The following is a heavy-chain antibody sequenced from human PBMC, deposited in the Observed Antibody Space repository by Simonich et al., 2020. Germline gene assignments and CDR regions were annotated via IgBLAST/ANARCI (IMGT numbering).Heavy chain of an antibody. CDR2: IKQDGSEK. CDR1: GFTVSSYW. V-gene: IGHV3-7*01. CDR3: ARDGLGTAYYYYMDV. Sequence: EVQLVESGGGLVQPGGSLRLSCAASGFTVSSYWMSGVRQAPGKGLEWVANIKQDGSEKYYEDSVKGRFTIARDNAKNSLYLQMNSLRAEDTAVYYCARDGLGTAYYYYMDVWGKGTTVTVSS. D-gene: IGHD7-27*01. J-gene: IGHJ6*03.